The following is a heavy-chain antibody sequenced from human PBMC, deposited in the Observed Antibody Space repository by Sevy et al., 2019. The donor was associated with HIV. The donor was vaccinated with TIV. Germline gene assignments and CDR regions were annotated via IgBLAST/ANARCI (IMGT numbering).Heavy chain of an antibody. D-gene: IGHD2-2*01. CDR1: DGSFSGYY. J-gene: IGHJ5*02. CDR2: INESGIT. CDR3: ARSPPVVVVPGAPSWFDP. Sequence: SETLSLTCAVHDGSFSGYYWNWIRQLPGKGLEWIGEINESGITYYTRSLKSRVTISLDTSKKPFSLKLNSVTAADTAVYFCARSPPVVVVPGAPSWFDPWGQGTLVTVSS. V-gene: IGHV4-34*01.